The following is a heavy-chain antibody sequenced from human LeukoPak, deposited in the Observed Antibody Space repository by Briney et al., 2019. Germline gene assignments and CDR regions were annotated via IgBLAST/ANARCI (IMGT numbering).Heavy chain of an antibody. J-gene: IGHJ4*02. V-gene: IGHV4-59*08. Sequence: PSETLSLTCTVSGGSISSYYWSWIRQPPGKGLEWIGYIYYSGSTNYNPSLKSRVTISVDTSKNQFSLKLSSVTAADTAVYYCARHVIGGSGYFDYWGQGTLVTVSS. CDR1: GGSISSYY. CDR2: IYYSGST. CDR3: ARHVIGGSGYFDY. D-gene: IGHD3-10*01.